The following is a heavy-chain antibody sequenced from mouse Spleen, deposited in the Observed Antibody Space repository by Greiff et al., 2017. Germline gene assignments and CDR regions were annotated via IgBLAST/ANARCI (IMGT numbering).Heavy chain of an antibody. J-gene: IGHJ2*01. CDR3: AREGGKEYYFDY. CDR2: IYPGSGST. Sequence: VQLQQPGAELVKPGASVKMSCKASGYTFTSYWITWVKQRPGQGLEWIGDIYPGSGSTNYNEKFKSKATLTVDTSSSTAYMQLSSLTSEDSAVYYCAREGGKEYYFDYWGQGTTLTVSS. CDR1: GYTFTSYW. V-gene: IGHV1-55*01. D-gene: IGHD2-1*01.